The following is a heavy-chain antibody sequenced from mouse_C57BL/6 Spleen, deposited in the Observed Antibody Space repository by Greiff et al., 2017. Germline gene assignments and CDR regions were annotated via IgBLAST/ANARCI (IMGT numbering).Heavy chain of an antibody. Sequence: VQLQQSGPELVKPGASVKISCKASGYTFTDYYINWVKQSPGKSLEWIGDINPNNGGTSYNQKFKGKATLTVDKSSSTAYMELRSLTSEDSAVYYCAREEERGYFDYWGQGTTLTVAS. J-gene: IGHJ2*01. V-gene: IGHV1-26*01. CDR3: AREEERGYFDY. CDR2: INPNNGGT. CDR1: GYTFTDYY.